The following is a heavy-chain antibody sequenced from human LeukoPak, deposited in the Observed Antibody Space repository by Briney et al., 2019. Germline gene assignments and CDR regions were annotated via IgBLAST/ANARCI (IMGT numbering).Heavy chain of an antibody. CDR3: ARNTYCGGDCVIGYYYGMDV. V-gene: IGHV5-51*01. D-gene: IGHD2-21*02. Sequence: GESLMISCKGSEYSSTSYWIGWVRQMPGKGLEWMGFIYPGDSDTRYNPSFQGQVTISADKSISTAYLQWSSLKASDTAMYYCARNTYCGGDCVIGYYYGMDVWGQGTTVTVSS. CDR1: EYSSTSYW. CDR2: IYPGDSDT. J-gene: IGHJ6*02.